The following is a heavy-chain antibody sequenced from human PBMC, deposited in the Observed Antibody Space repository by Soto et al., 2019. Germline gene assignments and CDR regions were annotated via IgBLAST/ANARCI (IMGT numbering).Heavy chain of an antibody. J-gene: IGHJ5*02. V-gene: IGHV4-30-4*01. D-gene: IGHD5-12*01. CDR2: IPSRGWP. Sequence: QVQLRESGPGLVKPSQTLLLTCSVSGASIAGGSYYWSWLRPPPGKGLEWIGYIPSRGWPFYHPSLARRRTISSHTSKDKLSPQLTSVTAAYTAVYDCVRDLISGYDFAPRGQGTLVTVSS. CDR1: GASIAGGSYY. CDR3: VRDLISGYDFAP.